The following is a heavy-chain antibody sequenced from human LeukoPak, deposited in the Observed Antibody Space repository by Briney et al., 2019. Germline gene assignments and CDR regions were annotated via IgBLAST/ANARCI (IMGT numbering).Heavy chain of an antibody. Sequence: GGSLRLSCAASGFTFSDYYMSWIRQAPGKGLEWVSYISSSGSTIYYADSVKGRFTISRDNAKNSLYLQMNSLRAEDTAVYYCARVGLYYYDSSGYYYVRYFDYWGQGTLVTVSS. CDR1: GFTFSDYY. V-gene: IGHV3-11*04. CDR2: ISSSGSTI. J-gene: IGHJ4*02. CDR3: ARVGLYYYDSSGYYYVRYFDY. D-gene: IGHD3-22*01.